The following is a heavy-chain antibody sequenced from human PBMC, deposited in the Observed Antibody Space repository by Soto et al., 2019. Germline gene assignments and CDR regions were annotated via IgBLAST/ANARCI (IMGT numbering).Heavy chain of an antibody. D-gene: IGHD3-9*01. CDR1: GFAFFNYG. V-gene: IGHV3-30*18. Sequence: QVHVVESGGGVVQPGTSLRLSCTASGFAFFNYGFAWIRQAPGKVLAWVAGVTYDSSEKYYADSVKGRFTISRDNSKNTVYLQMDSLQHNDSALYYCGKAGGSELRYFDWPEVGVWGQGTLVTVSS. CDR3: GKAGGSELRYFDWPEVGV. CDR2: VTYDSSEK. J-gene: IGHJ4*02.